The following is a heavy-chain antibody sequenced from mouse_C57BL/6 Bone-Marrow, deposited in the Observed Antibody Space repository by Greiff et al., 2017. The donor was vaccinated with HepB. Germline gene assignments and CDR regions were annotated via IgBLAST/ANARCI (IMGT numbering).Heavy chain of an antibody. D-gene: IGHD5-1*01. Sequence: EVMLVDSGGGLVQSGRSLRLSCATSGFTFSDFYMEWVRQAPGKGLEWIAASRNKANDYTTEYSASVKGRFIVSRDTSQSILYLQMNALRAEDTAIYYCARDASTWAMDYWGQGTSVTVSS. CDR1: GFTFSDFY. V-gene: IGHV7-1*01. J-gene: IGHJ4*01. CDR2: SRNKANDYTT. CDR3: ARDASTWAMDY.